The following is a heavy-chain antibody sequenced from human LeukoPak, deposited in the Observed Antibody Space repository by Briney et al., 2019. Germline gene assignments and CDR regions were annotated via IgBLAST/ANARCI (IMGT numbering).Heavy chain of an antibody. CDR2: IYYSGST. CDR1: GGSISSYY. V-gene: IGHV4-30-4*08. J-gene: IGHJ4*02. CDR3: ARVGGSGAILDFYFDY. Sequence: SETLSLTCTVSGGSISSYYWSWIRQPPGKGLEWIGYIYYSGSTYYNPSLKSRVTISVDTSKNQFSLKLSSVTAADTAVYYCARVGGSGAILDFYFDYWGQGTLVTVSS. D-gene: IGHD3-16*01.